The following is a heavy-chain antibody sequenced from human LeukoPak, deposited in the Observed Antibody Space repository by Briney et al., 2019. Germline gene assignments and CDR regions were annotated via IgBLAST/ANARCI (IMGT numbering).Heavy chain of an antibody. CDR3: ARHLYGSGLHRIDY. J-gene: IGHJ4*02. V-gene: IGHV4-31*03. D-gene: IGHD6-19*01. CDR1: GGSISSGGYY. Sequence: ASQTLSLTCTVSGGSISSGGYYWSWIRQHPGKGLEWIGYIYYSGSTYYNPSLKSRVTISVDTSKNQFSLKLSSVTAADTAVYHCARHLYGSGLHRIDYWGQGTLVTVSS. CDR2: IYYSGST.